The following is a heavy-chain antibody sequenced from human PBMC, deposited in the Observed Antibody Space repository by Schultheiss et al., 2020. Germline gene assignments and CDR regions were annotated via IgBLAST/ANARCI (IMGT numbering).Heavy chain of an antibody. CDR1: GYTFTGYY. D-gene: IGHD5-18*01. CDR3: ARVEYHHVDTAMERNDY. V-gene: IGHV1-69*04. Sequence: SVKVSCKASGYTFTGYYMHWVRQAPGQGLEWMGRIIPILGIANYAQKFQGRVTITADKSTSTAYMELSSLRSEDTAVYYCARVEYHHVDTAMERNDYWGQGTLVTVSS. CDR2: IIPILGIA. J-gene: IGHJ4*02.